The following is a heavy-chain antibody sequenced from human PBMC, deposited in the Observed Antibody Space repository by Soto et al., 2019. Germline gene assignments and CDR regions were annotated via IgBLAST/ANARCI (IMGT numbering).Heavy chain of an antibody. CDR3: ARGRAMVHDAFDI. D-gene: IGHD5-18*01. CDR2: ISGSGGNT. J-gene: IGHJ3*02. CDR1: GFTFSSYA. Sequence: EVQVLESGGGLAQPGGSMRLSCGVSGFTFSSYAMSWVRQAPGKGPEWVSSISGSGGNTYYADSVKGRFTISRDNPKNTLYLQMNSLRAEDTAVYYCARGRAMVHDAFDIWGHGTLVAVSS. V-gene: IGHV3-23*01.